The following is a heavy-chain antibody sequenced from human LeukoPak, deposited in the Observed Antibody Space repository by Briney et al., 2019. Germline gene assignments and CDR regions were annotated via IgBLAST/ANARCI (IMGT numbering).Heavy chain of an antibody. V-gene: IGHV1-18*01. CDR1: GYSFTKYG. D-gene: IGHD3-22*01. CDR3: ARSDYDSSGYADY. Sequence: ASVKVSCKTSGYSFTKYGISWVRLAPGQGLERMGWISAYNGNTNYAQKLQGRVTMTTDTSTSTAYMELGSLRSDDTAVYYCARSDYDSSGYADYWGQGTLVTVSS. CDR2: ISAYNGNT. J-gene: IGHJ4*02.